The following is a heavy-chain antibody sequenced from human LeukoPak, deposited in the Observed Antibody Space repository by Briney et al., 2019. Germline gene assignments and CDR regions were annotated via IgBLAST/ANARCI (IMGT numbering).Heavy chain of an antibody. J-gene: IGHJ4*02. CDR3: AKGGKWDVTPFDY. D-gene: IGHD1-26*01. Sequence: HPGGSLRLSCAASGFTFTSYSMNWVRQAPGKGLEWVSTISGGGGSAYYADSVKGRFTISRGNSKNTLYLQVNSLRAEDTAVYYCAKGGKWDVTPFDYWGQGTLVTVSS. V-gene: IGHV3-23*01. CDR1: GFTFTSYS. CDR2: ISGGGGSA.